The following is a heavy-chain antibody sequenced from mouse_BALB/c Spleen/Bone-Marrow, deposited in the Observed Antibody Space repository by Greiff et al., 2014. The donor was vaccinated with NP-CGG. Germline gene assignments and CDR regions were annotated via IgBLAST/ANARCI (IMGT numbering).Heavy chain of an antibody. Sequence: VQRVESGPELVKPGASVKISCTGSGYAFSSSWMNWVKQRPGQGLEWIGRIYPGDGDTNSNGRFKGKATLTADRSSNTAYMQLSSLTSVDSAVYFCARSAYYGSSYGAMDYWGQGTSVTVSS. D-gene: IGHD1-1*01. J-gene: IGHJ4*01. CDR2: IYPGDGDT. CDR3: ARSAYYGSSYGAMDY. CDR1: GYAFSSSW. V-gene: IGHV1-82*01.